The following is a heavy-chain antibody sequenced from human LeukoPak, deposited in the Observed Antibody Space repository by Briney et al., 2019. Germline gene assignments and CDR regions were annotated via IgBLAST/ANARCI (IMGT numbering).Heavy chain of an antibody. Sequence: RPSETLSLTCTVSGGSISSYYWSWIWQPAGKGLEWIGRIYTSGSTNYNPSLKSRVTMSVDTSKNQFSLKLSSVTAADTAVYYCARALYSSSSPYYGMDVWGQGTTVTVSS. CDR1: GGSISSYY. J-gene: IGHJ6*02. V-gene: IGHV4-4*07. CDR2: IYTSGST. CDR3: ARALYSSSSPYYGMDV. D-gene: IGHD6-6*01.